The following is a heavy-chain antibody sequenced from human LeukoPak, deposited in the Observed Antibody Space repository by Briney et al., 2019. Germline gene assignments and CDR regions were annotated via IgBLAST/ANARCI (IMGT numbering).Heavy chain of an antibody. CDR2: INHSGST. V-gene: IGHV4-34*01. Sequence: SETLSLTCAVYGGSFSGYYWSWIRQPPGKGLEWIGEINHSGSTNYNPSLKSRVTISVDTSKNQFSLKLSSVTAADTAVYYCARMKCSGGSCYSYYYYGMDVWGQGTTVTVSS. CDR3: ARMKCSGGSCYSYYYYGMDV. D-gene: IGHD2-15*01. CDR1: GGSFSGYY. J-gene: IGHJ6*02.